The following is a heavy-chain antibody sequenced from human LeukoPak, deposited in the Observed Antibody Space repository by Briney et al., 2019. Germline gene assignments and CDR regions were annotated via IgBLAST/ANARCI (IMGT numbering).Heavy chain of an antibody. CDR1: GGSFSGYY. V-gene: IGHV4-34*01. CDR2: INHSGST. J-gene: IGHJ4*02. D-gene: IGHD5-12*01. Sequence: SETLSLTCAVSGGSFSGYYWSWIRQPPGKGLEWIGEINHSGSTNYNPSLKSRVTISVDTSKNQFSLKLSSVTAADTAVYYCARRATYSGYDFDYWGQGTLVTVSS. CDR3: ARRATYSGYDFDY.